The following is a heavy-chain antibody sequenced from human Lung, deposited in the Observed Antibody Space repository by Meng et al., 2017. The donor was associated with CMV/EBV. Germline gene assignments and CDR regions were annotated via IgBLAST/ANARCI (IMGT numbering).Heavy chain of an antibody. D-gene: IGHD6-13*01. CDR1: GYIFTNYD. Sequence: QVQLVQMGADPKKPGASMKVSCKASGYIFTNYDISWVRQAPGQGLEWMGWISVKNGEAKYPQNFQGRVTMTTDTTTSTAYMELRSLTSDDTAVYYCARYVPNGSFWYFDFWGRGTLVTVSS. J-gene: IGHJ2*01. CDR3: ARYVPNGSFWYFDF. V-gene: IGHV1-18*01. CDR2: ISVKNGEA.